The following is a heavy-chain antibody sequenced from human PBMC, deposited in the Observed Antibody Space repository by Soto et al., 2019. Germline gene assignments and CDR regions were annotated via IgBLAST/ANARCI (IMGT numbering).Heavy chain of an antibody. V-gene: IGHV1-69*06. J-gene: IGHJ5*02. CDR1: GGTFSSYA. D-gene: IGHD6-13*01. Sequence: AASVKVSCKASGGTFSSYAISWVRQAPGQGLEWMGGIIPIFGTANYAQKFQGRVTITADKSTSTAYMELSSLRSEDTAVYYCAREAAAGTENWFDPWGQGTLVTVS. CDR3: AREAAAGTENWFDP. CDR2: IIPIFGTA.